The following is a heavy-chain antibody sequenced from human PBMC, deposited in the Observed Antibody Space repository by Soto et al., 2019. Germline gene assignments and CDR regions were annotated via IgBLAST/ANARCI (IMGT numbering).Heavy chain of an antibody. CDR2: ISSSSSYI. CDR1: GFTFSNYS. Sequence: EVQLVESGGGLVKPGGSLRLSCAASGFTFSNYSMNWVRQAPGKGLEWVSAISSSSSYIYYADSVKGRFTISRDNAKNSLSLQKNSLRAEDTAVDYSARVGGQLVPGFDFWGQGTLVTVSS. J-gene: IGHJ4*02. CDR3: ARVGGQLVPGFDF. D-gene: IGHD6-6*01. V-gene: IGHV3-21*01.